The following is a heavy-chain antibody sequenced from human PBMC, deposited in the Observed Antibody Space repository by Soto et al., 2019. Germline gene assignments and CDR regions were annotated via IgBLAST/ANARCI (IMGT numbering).Heavy chain of an antibody. J-gene: IGHJ4*02. CDR1: GFTFSSYG. CDR3: AKELGRSGHRWDIIDY. CDR2: ISYDGSNK. V-gene: IGHV3-30*18. Sequence: QVQLVESGGGVVQPGRSLRLSCAASGFTFSSYGMHWVRQAPGKGLEWVAVISYDGSNKYYADSVKGRFTISRDNSKNTLYLQMNSLRAEDTAVYYCAKELGRSGHRWDIIDYWGQGTLVTVSS. D-gene: IGHD3-3*01.